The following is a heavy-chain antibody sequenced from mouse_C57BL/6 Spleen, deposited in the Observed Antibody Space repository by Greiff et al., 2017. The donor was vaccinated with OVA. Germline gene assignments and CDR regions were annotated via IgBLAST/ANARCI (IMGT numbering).Heavy chain of an antibody. Sequence: QVQLQQSGAELVRPGTSVKMSCKASGYTFTNYWIGWAKQRPGHGLEWIGDIYPGGGYTNYNEKFKGKATLTADKSSSTAYMQFSSLTSEDSDIYYCARKGATVDYYAMDYWGQGTSVTVSS. J-gene: IGHJ4*01. CDR1: GYTFTNYW. D-gene: IGHD1-1*01. CDR3: ARKGATVDYYAMDY. V-gene: IGHV1-63*01. CDR2: IYPGGGYT.